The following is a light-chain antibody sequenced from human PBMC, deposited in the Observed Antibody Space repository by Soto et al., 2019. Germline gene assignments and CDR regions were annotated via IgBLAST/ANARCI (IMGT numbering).Light chain of an antibody. J-gene: IGKJ1*01. CDR3: QQYNSYSWT. CDR2: DAS. V-gene: IGKV1-5*01. CDR1: QSISSW. Sequence: DIQMTQSPSTLSASVGDRVTITCRASQSISSWLAWYQQKPGEAPKLLIYDASSLESGVPSRFSGSGSGTEYSPPISSLQPDDFATYYCQQYNSYSWTFGQGTQVEIK.